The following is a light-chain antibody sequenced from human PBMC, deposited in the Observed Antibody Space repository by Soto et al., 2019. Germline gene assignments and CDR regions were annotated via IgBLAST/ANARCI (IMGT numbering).Light chain of an antibody. V-gene: IGLV2-14*01. CDR3: SSYTSSSTVV. CDR2: EVS. CDR1: SSDVGSCDY. Sequence: QSVLTQPASVSGSPGQSITISCTGTSSDVGSCDYVSWYQHHPGKAPKLLIYEVSNRPSGVSNRFSGSKSGNTASLTISGLQAEDEADYYCSSYTSSSTVVFGGGTKVTVL. J-gene: IGLJ2*01.